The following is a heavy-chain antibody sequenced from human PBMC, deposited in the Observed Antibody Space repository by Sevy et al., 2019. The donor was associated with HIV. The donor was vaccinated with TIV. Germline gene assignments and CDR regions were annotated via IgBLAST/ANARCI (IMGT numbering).Heavy chain of an antibody. D-gene: IGHD6-19*01. Sequence: GGSLRLSCAASGFTFSSYAMRWVRQAPGKGLEWVAFISYDGSNKYYADSVKGRFTISRDNSKNTLYLQMNSLRAEDTAVYYCARDQVAGPYNWFDPWGQGTLVTVSS. CDR2: ISYDGSNK. V-gene: IGHV3-30-3*01. J-gene: IGHJ5*02. CDR1: GFTFSSYA. CDR3: ARDQVAGPYNWFDP.